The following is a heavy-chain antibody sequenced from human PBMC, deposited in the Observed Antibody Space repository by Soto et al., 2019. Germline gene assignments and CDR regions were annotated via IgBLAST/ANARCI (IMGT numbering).Heavy chain of an antibody. CDR3: AGLRMAAAGGGLDV. D-gene: IGHD6-13*01. CDR2: IYHSGST. CDR1: GGSINSGDYA. J-gene: IGHJ6*01. Sequence: QLQLQESGSGLVKPSQTLSLTCGVSGGSINSGDYAWSWIRQPPGKGLEWMGYIYHSGSTYYNPSLKRRVTILVDTYENQFALQLSSVTAADTAVYYGAGLRMAAAGGGLDVRGQGTTVTVSS. V-gene: IGHV4-30-2*01.